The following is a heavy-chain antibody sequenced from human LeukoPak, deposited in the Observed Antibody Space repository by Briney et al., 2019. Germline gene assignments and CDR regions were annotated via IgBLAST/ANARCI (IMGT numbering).Heavy chain of an antibody. Sequence: GGSLRLSCAASGFTFSSYSMNWVRQAPGKGLEWVSSISSSSSYIYYADSVKGRFTISRDNAKNSLYLQMNSLRAEDTAVYYCAKAEDFLRWAFYYYYMDVWGKGTTVTVSS. J-gene: IGHJ6*03. D-gene: IGHD4-23*01. V-gene: IGHV3-21*01. CDR2: ISSSSSYI. CDR1: GFTFSSYS. CDR3: AKAEDFLRWAFYYYYMDV.